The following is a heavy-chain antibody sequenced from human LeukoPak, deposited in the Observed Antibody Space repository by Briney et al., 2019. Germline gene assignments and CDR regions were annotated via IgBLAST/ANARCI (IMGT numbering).Heavy chain of an antibody. Sequence: GGSLRLSCEASGFTFSSYWMHWVRQAPGKGLVWVSRINSDGSSTNYANSVKGRFTISRDNAKNTLYLQMNSLRAEDTAMYYCARAVYYSNYLGYWGQGTLVTVSS. CDR1: GFTFSSYW. D-gene: IGHD3-10*01. CDR3: ARAVYYSNYLGY. V-gene: IGHV3-74*01. J-gene: IGHJ4*01. CDR2: INSDGSST.